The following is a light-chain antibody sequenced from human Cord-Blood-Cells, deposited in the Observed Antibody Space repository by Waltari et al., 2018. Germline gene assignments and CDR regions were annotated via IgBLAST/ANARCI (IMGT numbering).Light chain of an antibody. J-gene: IGLJ2*01. V-gene: IGLV1-40*01. CDR3: QSYDSSLSGSVV. Sequence: QSVVTQPTSVSGAPGQRVTISCTGSSSNIGAGYDVHGYQQLPGTAPKLLIYGNSNRPSGVPDRFSGSKSGTSASLAITGLQAEDEADYYCQSYDSSLSGSVVFGGGTKLTVL. CDR2: GNS. CDR1: SSNIGAGYD.